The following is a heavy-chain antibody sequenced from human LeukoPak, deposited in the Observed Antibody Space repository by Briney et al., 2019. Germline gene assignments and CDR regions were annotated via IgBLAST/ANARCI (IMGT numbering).Heavy chain of an antibody. Sequence: GGSLRLSCAASGFTLVDYSMNWVRQAPGRGLEWVAYISSSSSKILYADSVRGRFTISRDDSKNRLYLQMNSLRAEDTALYYCAKSAVAFDWFDPWGQGTLVTVSS. CDR1: GFTLVDYS. V-gene: IGHV3-48*01. J-gene: IGHJ5*02. CDR3: AKSAVAFDWFDP. CDR2: ISSSSSKI. D-gene: IGHD2-15*01.